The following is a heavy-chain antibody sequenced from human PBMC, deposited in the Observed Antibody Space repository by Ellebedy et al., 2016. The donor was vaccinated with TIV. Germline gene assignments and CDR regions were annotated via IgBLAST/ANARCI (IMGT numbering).Heavy chain of an antibody. D-gene: IGHD5-12*01. Sequence: ESLKISCTVSGVSVRFGSDYWSWIRQPPGKGLEWIGHISDSGKSNYNPSLKNRVTISLDSSKNQFSLNLSSVTAADTAVYYCARADIVETPDAFDVWGQGTMVTVSS. V-gene: IGHV4-61*01. CDR3: ARADIVETPDAFDV. CDR1: GVSVRFGSDY. J-gene: IGHJ3*01. CDR2: ISDSGKS.